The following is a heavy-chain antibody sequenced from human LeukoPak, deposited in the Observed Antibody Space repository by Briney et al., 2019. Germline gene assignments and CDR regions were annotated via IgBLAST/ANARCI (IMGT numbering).Heavy chain of an antibody. V-gene: IGHV5-51*01. D-gene: IGHD2-21*02. CDR1: GYSFSNYW. CDR3: ARQPLVRDCGGDCELDY. J-gene: IGHJ4*02. CDR2: IYPGYSNT. Sequence: GESLKISCKGSGYSFSNYWIGWVRQMPGKGLEWMGIIYPGYSNTRYSPSFQGQVTISADKSISTAYLQWTSLKASDTAIYYCARQPLVRDCGGDCELDYWGQGTRVSVSS.